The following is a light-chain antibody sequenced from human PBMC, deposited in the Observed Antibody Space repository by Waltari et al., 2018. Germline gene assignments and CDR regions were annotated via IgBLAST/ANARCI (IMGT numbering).Light chain of an antibody. V-gene: IGLV2-14*03. J-gene: IGLJ3*02. CDR3: TAYTTSATLV. CDR2: DVR. CDR1: SKDVGANDY. Sequence: QSALSHPASVSGSPGQSVTISCTGTSKDVGANDYASWYQQHPGRAPNLMISDVRQRSSGVSNRCSGSRAGNTASLTISGLQTEDEADYYCTAYTTSATLVFGGGTRLTVL.